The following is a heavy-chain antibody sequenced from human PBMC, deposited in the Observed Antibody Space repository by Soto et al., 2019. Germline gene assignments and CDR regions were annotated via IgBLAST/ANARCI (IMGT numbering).Heavy chain of an antibody. CDR3: ARDQTGYSTGWVLFDY. D-gene: IGHD6-19*01. J-gene: IGHJ4*02. CDR2: ISSSGSTI. Sequence: EVQLVESGGGLVQPGGSLRLSCAASGFTFNSYEMNWVRQAPGKGLEWVSYISSSGSTIYYADSVKGRFTISRDNAKNSLYLQMNSLRAEDTAVYYCARDQTGYSTGWVLFDYWGQGTLVTVSS. CDR1: GFTFNSYE. V-gene: IGHV3-48*03.